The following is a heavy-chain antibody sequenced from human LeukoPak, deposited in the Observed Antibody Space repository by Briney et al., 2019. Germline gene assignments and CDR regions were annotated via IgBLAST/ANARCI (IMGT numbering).Heavy chain of an antibody. CDR2: INPNNGGT. D-gene: IGHD1-26*01. J-gene: IGHJ4*02. CDR1: GYTFTGYY. CDR3: VRDPSEVGAL. V-gene: IGHV1-2*02. Sequence: VASVKVSFKASGYTFTGYYMHWVRQAPGQGLEWMGWINPNNGGTNYAQKFQGRVTMTSDTSISTAYMELSRLRSDDTAVYYCVRDPSEVGALWGQGSLVTVSS.